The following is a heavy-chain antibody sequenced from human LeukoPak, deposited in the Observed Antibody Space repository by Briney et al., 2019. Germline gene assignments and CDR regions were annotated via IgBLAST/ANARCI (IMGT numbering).Heavy chain of an antibody. V-gene: IGHV3-33*01. Sequence: GGSLRSSCAAPGFTFRASGTRWVPQAPGKGLRGGAVIWYDGSVKYYADSVKGRFTISRDNSKNTLYLQMNSLRAEDTAVYYCAGERPATVTSDSLIYYYYGMDVWGQGTTVTVSS. CDR1: GFTFRASG. CDR3: AGERPATVTSDSLIYYYYGMDV. J-gene: IGHJ6*02. CDR2: IWYDGSVK. D-gene: IGHD4-17*01.